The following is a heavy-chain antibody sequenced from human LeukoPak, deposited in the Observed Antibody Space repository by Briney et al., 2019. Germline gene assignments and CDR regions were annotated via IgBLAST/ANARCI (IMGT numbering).Heavy chain of an antibody. J-gene: IGHJ6*02. CDR2: IWQGESGA. V-gene: IGHV3-7*04. Sequence: GGSLRLSCAASGFTFGAYWMIWVRQAPGKGLEWVANIWQGESGAHYVDSVTGRFIISGDSAETSLYLQMNNLRAEDSAVYYCVRGRDIVATAPYYYYGMDVWGQGTTVTVSS. CDR1: GFTFGAYW. D-gene: IGHD5-12*01. CDR3: VRGRDIVATAPYYYYGMDV.